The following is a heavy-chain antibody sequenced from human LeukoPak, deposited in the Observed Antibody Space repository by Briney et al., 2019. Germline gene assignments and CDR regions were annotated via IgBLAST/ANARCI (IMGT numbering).Heavy chain of an antibody. CDR2: INPNSGGT. J-gene: IGHJ4*02. Sequence: EASVKVSCKASGYTFTGYYMHWVRQAPGQGLEWMGWINPNSGGTNYAQKFQGWVTMTRDTSISTAYMELSRLRSDDTAVYYCARVGYSSGWYYFDYRGRGTLVTVSS. CDR3: ARVGYSSGWYYFDY. V-gene: IGHV1-2*04. D-gene: IGHD6-19*01. CDR1: GYTFTGYY.